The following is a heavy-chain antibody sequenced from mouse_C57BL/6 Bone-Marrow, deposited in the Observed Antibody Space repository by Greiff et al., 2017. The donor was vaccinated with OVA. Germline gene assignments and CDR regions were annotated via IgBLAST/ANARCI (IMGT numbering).Heavy chain of an antibody. CDR3: ARHDGYDGFAY. CDR1: GFNITDYY. D-gene: IGHD2-3*01. J-gene: IGHJ3*01. Sequence: VQLQQSGAELVKPGASVKLSCTASGFNITDYYMHWVKQRTEQGLEWIGRIDPDDGDTKYAPKFQGKATITADTSSNTAYLQLNSLTSEDTAVYYGARHDGYDGFAYWGQGTLVTVSA. CDR2: IDPDDGDT. V-gene: IGHV14-2*01.